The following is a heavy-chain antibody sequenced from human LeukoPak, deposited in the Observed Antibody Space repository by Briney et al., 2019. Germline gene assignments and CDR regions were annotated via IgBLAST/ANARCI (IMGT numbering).Heavy chain of an antibody. Sequence: PGGSLRLSCAASGFTVSSNYMSWVRQAPGKGLEWVSVIYSGGSTYYADSVKGRSTISRGNSKNTLYLQMNSLRAEDTAVYYCARAPFTAMGYFDYWGQGTLVTVSS. V-gene: IGHV3-66*01. CDR2: IYSGGST. CDR3: ARAPFTAMGYFDY. J-gene: IGHJ4*02. D-gene: IGHD5-18*01. CDR1: GFTVSSNY.